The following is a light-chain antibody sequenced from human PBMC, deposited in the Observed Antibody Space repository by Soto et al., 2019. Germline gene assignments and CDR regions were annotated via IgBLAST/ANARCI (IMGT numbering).Light chain of an antibody. V-gene: IGKV1-5*03. Sequence: DIQMTQSPSTLSASVGDSLTINCRATRSLGSWLAWYQQKPGKAPKLLIYKASSLQSGVPSRFSGSGSGTEFTLTISSLQPDDFATYYCQQYNSYSPLTFGGGTKVDIK. CDR2: KAS. J-gene: IGKJ4*01. CDR3: QQYNSYSPLT. CDR1: RSLGSW.